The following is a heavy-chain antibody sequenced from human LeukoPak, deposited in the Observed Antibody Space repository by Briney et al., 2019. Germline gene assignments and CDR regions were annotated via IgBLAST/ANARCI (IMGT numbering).Heavy chain of an antibody. J-gene: IGHJ3*02. D-gene: IGHD2-15*01. V-gene: IGHV4-38-2*01. CDR1: GYSISSGYY. Sequence: PSETLSLTCAVSGYSISSGYYWGWIRQPPGKGLEWIGRIYHSGSTYYNPSLKSRVTISVDTSKNQFSLKLSSVTAADTAVYYCARKNPLYCSGGSCYSLNAFDIWGQGTMITVSS. CDR2: IYHSGST. CDR3: ARKNPLYCSGGSCYSLNAFDI.